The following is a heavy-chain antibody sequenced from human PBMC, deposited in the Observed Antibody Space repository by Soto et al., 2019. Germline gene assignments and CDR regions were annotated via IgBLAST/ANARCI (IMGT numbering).Heavy chain of an antibody. Sequence: QVQLQQWGAGLVKPSETLSLSCAVYGQSFSGHSWAWIRQPPGKGLEWIGEISESGSTYYNPSLKSRVSISTYTSKNQFSLKLNSGTAADTAAYFCARGSGIVALPGELEDVNYDFWGQGTLVNVSS. CDR1: GQSFSGHS. D-gene: IGHD1-1*01. V-gene: IGHV4-34*01. J-gene: IGHJ4*02. CDR3: ARGSGIVALPGELEDVNYDF. CDR2: ISESGST.